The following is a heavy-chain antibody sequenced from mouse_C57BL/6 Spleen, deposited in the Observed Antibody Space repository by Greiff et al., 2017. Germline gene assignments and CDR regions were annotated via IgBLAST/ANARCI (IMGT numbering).Heavy chain of an antibody. V-gene: IGHV2-5*01. D-gene: IGHD1-1*01. CDR2: IWRGGIT. Sequence: QVQLQQSGPGLVQPSQSLSITCTVSGFSLTTYSVHWVRQSPGKGLEWLGVIWRGGITDYNAAFMSKLTITKDNSKSQVFFKMNSLQADDTAIYYCAKKSYYGSSPYWYFDVWGTGTTVTVSS. J-gene: IGHJ1*03. CDR3: AKKSYYGSSPYWYFDV. CDR1: GFSLTTYS.